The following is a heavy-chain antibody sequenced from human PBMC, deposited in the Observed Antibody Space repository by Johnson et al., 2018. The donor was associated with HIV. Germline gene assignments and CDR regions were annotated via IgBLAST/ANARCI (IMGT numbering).Heavy chain of an antibody. J-gene: IGHJ3*01. Sequence: VQLVESGGGLIQPGGSLRLSCAASGFTVSSNYMSWVRQAPGKGLEWVSVIYSGGSTYYADSVKGRFTISRDNSKNTLYLQMNSLRAGDTAVYYCARGSRYTYDNDDVYLLQAFDVWGQGTVVTVSS. CDR2: IYSGGST. V-gene: IGHV3-53*01. D-gene: IGHD3-16*01. CDR3: ARGSRYTYDNDDVYLLQAFDV. CDR1: GFTVSSNY.